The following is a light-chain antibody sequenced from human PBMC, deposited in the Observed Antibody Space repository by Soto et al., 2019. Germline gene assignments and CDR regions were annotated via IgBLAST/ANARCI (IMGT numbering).Light chain of an antibody. J-gene: IGLJ1*01. CDR1: SSDVGGYNY. CDR2: DVS. Sequence: QSALTQPASVSGSPGQSITISCTGTSSDVGGYNYVSWYQQHPGKAPKLMIYDVSNRPSGVSNRFSGSKSGNTASLTISGLQAEDEADYFCNSYTSSSEVFGTGTKVPS. V-gene: IGLV2-14*01. CDR3: NSYTSSSEV.